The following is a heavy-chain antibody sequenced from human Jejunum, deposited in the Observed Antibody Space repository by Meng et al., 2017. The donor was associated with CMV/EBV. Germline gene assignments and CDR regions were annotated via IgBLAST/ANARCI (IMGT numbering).Heavy chain of an antibody. Sequence: QVQLQESGPGLVKPSETLSLTCTVSGASVNNYYWSWIRQSAGKGLEWIGRFYSSDTYNYHPSLDSRVTMSLDTSKNQFSLNLRSVTAADTATYYCARGPGASTREGFDYWGLGTLVTVPS. V-gene: IGHV4-4*07. CDR3: ARGPGASTREGFDY. CDR1: GASVNNYY. J-gene: IGHJ4*02. D-gene: IGHD1-26*01. CDR2: FYSSDTY.